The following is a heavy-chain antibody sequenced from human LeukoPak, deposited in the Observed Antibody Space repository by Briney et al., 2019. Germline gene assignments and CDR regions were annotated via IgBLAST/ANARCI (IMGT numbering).Heavy chain of an antibody. D-gene: IGHD3-3*01. CDR3: ARDKTYYDFWSGYYSPPGKPFYYYYMDV. Sequence: SVKVSCKASGGTFSSYAISWVRQAPGQGLEWMGGIIPIFGTANYAQKFQGRVTITTDESTSTAYMELSSLRSEDTAVYYCARDKTYYDFWSGYYSPPGKPFYYYYMDVWGKGTTVTVSS. CDR2: IIPIFGTA. V-gene: IGHV1-69*05. CDR1: GGTFSSYA. J-gene: IGHJ6*03.